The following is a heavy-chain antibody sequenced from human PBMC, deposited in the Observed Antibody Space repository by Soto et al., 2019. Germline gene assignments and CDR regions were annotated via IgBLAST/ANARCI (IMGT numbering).Heavy chain of an antibody. CDR1: AGCISRYY. Sequence: SWALSLTCTASAGCISRYYWNWIRQPPGRGQDGIGYIYSSGRTNYNPSLERRLTMSVDTSKNQFSLNLTSVTAAATAVSYCASFEYIAATGFDNWGLGVPVTISS. CDR2: IYSSGRT. J-gene: IGHJ4*02. D-gene: IGHD6-13*01. V-gene: IGHV4-59*08. CDR3: ASFEYIAATGFDN.